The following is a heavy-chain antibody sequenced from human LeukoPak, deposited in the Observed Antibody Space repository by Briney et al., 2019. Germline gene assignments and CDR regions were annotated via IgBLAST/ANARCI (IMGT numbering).Heavy chain of an antibody. Sequence: QPGGSLRLSCAASGFTFTSYAMSWVRQAPGRGLEWVSSVSGPGATTYYADSVRGRFTISRDNSKSTLYLQMNSLRAEDTAVYFCAKMDYDDYWGQGTMVTVSS. V-gene: IGHV3-23*01. CDR1: GFTFTSYA. J-gene: IGHJ4*02. CDR3: AKMDYDDY. CDR2: VSGPGATT.